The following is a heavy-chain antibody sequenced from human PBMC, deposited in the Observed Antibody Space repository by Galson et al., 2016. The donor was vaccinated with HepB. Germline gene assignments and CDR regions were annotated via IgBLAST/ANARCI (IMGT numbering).Heavy chain of an antibody. CDR3: AGDILREVGVH. V-gene: IGHV3-7*04. Sequence: SLRLSCAASGFSFSSYWMMWVRQAPGKGLEWVASINQDGSEKFFVDSVRGRFTISRENAKNSLYLQMSSLRVEDTALYYCAGDILREVGVHWGQVTLVTVSS. CDR2: INQDGSEK. D-gene: IGHD1-26*01. J-gene: IGHJ4*02. CDR1: GFSFSSYW.